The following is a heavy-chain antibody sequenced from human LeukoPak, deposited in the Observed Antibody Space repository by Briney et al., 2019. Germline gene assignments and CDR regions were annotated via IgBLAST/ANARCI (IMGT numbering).Heavy chain of an antibody. CDR3: ARDGYYDSSGYYYGY. CDR1: GGSISSSSYY. CDR2: IYYSGST. Sequence: SETLSLTCTVSGGSISSSSYYWGWIRQPPGKGLEWIGRIYYSGSTYYNPSLKSRVTISVDTSKNQFSLKLSSVTAADTAVYYCARDGYYDSSGYYYGYWGQGTLVTVSS. V-gene: IGHV4-39*07. J-gene: IGHJ4*02. D-gene: IGHD3-22*01.